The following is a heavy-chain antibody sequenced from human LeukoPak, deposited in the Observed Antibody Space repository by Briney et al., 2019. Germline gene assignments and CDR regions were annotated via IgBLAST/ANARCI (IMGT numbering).Heavy chain of an antibody. CDR1: GYSITSAYY. V-gene: IGHV4-38-2*02. Sequence: SETLSLTCTVSGYSITSAYYWGWIRQPPGKGLEWIGSFFLKGSTYYNPSLKSRVTISVDTSKNQFSLKLSSVTAADTAVYYCASRSAYAILFDYWGQGTLVTVSS. CDR2: FFLKGST. CDR3: ASRSAYAILFDY. J-gene: IGHJ4*02. D-gene: IGHD2-8*01.